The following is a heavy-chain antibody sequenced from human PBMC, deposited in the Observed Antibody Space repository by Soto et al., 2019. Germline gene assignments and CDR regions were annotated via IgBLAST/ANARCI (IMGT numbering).Heavy chain of an antibody. Sequence: QVQLVQSGAEVKKPGSSVKVSCKASGGSFSRNTFSWVRQAPEQGLEWMGRIIPILAIANYAQKFQGRVTITADISTSTVYMELSSLRSEDTAVYYCAGGPGMMGNSSEDFDYWGQGILVTVSS. CDR2: IIPILAIA. CDR3: AGGPGMMGNSSEDFDY. D-gene: IGHD1-26*01. CDR1: GGSFSRNT. J-gene: IGHJ4*02. V-gene: IGHV1-69*02.